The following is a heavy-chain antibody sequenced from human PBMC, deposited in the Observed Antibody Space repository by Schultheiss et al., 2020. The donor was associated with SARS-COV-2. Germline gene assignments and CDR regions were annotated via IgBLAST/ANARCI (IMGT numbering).Heavy chain of an antibody. Sequence: GGSLRLSCAASGFTFSDYYMSWIRQAPGKGLEWVSYISSSGSTIYYADSVKGRFTISRDNAKNSLYLQMNSLRAEDTAVYYCARALAVAGSYYYYGMDVWGQGTTVTVSS. J-gene: IGHJ6*02. CDR2: ISSSGSTI. V-gene: IGHV3-11*01. CDR1: GFTFSDYY. D-gene: IGHD6-19*01. CDR3: ARALAVAGSYYYYGMDV.